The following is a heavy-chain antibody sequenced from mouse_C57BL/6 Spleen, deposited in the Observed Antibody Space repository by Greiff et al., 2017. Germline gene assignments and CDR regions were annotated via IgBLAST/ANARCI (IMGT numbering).Heavy chain of an antibody. J-gene: IGHJ4*01. D-gene: IGHD1-1*01. CDR1: GYTFTSYW. CDR2: IYPSDSET. CDR3: ARSSSLYYYAMDY. Sequence: QVQLQQPGAELVRPGSSVKLSCKASGYTFTSYWMDWVKQRPGQGLEWIGNIYPSDSETHYNQKFKDKATLTVDKSSSTAYMQLSSLTSEDSAVYYCARSSSLYYYAMDYWGQGTSVTVSS. V-gene: IGHV1-61*01.